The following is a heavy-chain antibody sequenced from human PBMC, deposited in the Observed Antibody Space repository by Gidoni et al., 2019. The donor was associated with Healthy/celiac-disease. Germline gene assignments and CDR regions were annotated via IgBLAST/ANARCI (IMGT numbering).Heavy chain of an antibody. D-gene: IGHD3-10*01. CDR3: ATEPAMVRGVMGAYYYYGMDV. CDR2: VDPEDGET. V-gene: IGHV1-69-2*01. Sequence: EVQLVQSGAEVKKPGATVKISCKVSGYTFTDYYMHWVQQAPGKGLEWMGLVDPEDGETIYAEKFQGRVTITADTSTDTAYMELSSLRSEDTAVYYCATEPAMVRGVMGAYYYYGMDVWGQGTTVTVSS. CDR1: GYTFTDYY. J-gene: IGHJ6*02.